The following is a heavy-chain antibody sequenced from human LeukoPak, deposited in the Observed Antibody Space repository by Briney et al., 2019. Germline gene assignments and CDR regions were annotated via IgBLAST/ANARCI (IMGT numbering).Heavy chain of an antibody. CDR2: IKHSGST. V-gene: IGHV4-34*01. D-gene: IGHD3-3*01. CDR1: GGSFSGYY. CDR3: ARKRITIFGVVIRGYFDY. Sequence: PSETLSLTCAVYGGSFSGYYWSWIRQPPGKGLEWIGEIKHSGSTNYNPSLKSRVTISVDTSKNQFSLKLSSVTAADTAVYYCARKRITIFGVVIRGYFDYWAQGTLVTVSS. J-gene: IGHJ4*02.